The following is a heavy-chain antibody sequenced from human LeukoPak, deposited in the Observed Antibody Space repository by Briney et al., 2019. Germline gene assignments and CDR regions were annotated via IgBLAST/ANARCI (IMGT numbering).Heavy chain of an antibody. V-gene: IGHV3-23*01. D-gene: IGHD4-11*01. CDR1: GFTFRNYA. CDR3: AKDTVSDY. CDR2: ISSSSGST. J-gene: IGHJ4*02. Sequence: GGSLRLSCAATGFTFRNYAMSWVREGPGKGLEWVSGISSSSGSTYYADSVKGRFTISRDNSKNTLYLQMNSLRAEDTAVYYCAKDTVSDYWGQGTLVTVSS.